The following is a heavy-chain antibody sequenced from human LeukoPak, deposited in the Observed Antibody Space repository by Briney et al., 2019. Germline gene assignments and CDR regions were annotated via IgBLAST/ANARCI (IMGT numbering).Heavy chain of an antibody. CDR2: ISYDGSNK. CDR1: GFTFSSYA. D-gene: IGHD3-3*01. J-gene: IGHJ4*02. CDR3: ARPWLASYDFWSGPFDY. Sequence: GGSLRLSCAASGFTFSSYAMHWVRQAPGKGLEWVAVISYDGSNKYYADSVKGRFTISRDNSKNTLYLQMNSLRAEDTAVYYCARPWLASYDFWSGPFDYWGQGTLVTVSS. V-gene: IGHV3-30*04.